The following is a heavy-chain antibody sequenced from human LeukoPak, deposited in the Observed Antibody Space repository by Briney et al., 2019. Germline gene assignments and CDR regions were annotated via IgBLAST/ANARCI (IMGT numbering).Heavy chain of an antibody. J-gene: IGHJ4*02. CDR3: AKDKNSDGSGSYYDY. D-gene: IGHD3-10*01. Sequence: GGSLRLSCAGSGFTFSGYSMNWVRQAPGKGLEWVSSISSTSDYISYADSVRGRFTISRDNAKNSLYLQMNSLRAEDTALYYCAKDKNSDGSGSYYDYWGQGTLVTVSS. CDR2: ISSTSDYI. CDR1: GFTFSGYS. V-gene: IGHV3-21*04.